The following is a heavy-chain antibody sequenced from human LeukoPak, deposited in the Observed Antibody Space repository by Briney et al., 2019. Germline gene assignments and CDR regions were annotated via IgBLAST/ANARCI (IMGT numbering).Heavy chain of an antibody. V-gene: IGHV3-23*01. J-gene: IGHJ4*02. CDR1: GFTFSSYA. CDR3: AKRRASTFEGYYFDY. D-gene: IGHD3-16*01. Sequence: GGSLRLSCAASGFTFSSYAMSWVRQAPGKGLEWVSAISGSGGSTYYADSVKGRFTISRDNSKNTLYLQMNSLRAEDTAVYYRAKRRASTFEGYYFDYWGQGTLVTVSS. CDR2: ISGSGGST.